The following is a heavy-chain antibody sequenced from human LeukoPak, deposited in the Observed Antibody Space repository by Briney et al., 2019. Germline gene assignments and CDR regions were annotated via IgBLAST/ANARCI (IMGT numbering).Heavy chain of an antibody. Sequence: KPSETLSLTCAVYGGSFSGYYWSWIRQPPGKGLEWIGEINHSGSTNYNPSLKSRVTISVDTSKNQFSLKLSSVTAADTAVYYCARNWGLIAAAGTIDYWGQGTLVTVSS. V-gene: IGHV4-34*01. CDR3: ARNWGLIAAAGTIDY. CDR1: GGSFSGYY. J-gene: IGHJ4*02. D-gene: IGHD6-13*01. CDR2: INHSGST.